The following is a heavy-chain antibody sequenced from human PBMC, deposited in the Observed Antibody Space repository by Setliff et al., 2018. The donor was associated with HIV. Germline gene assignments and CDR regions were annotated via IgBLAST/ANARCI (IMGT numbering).Heavy chain of an antibody. V-gene: IGHV4-39*07. D-gene: IGHD4-17*01. Sequence: LSLTCTVSGGSISSSSYYWGWIRQPPGKGLEWIGSIYHSGSTYYNPSLKSRVTISVDTSKNQFSLKLSSVTAADTAVYYCAKKGNGDYHFDYWGQGTLVTVSS. CDR2: IYHSGST. J-gene: IGHJ4*02. CDR1: GGSISSSSYY. CDR3: AKKGNGDYHFDY.